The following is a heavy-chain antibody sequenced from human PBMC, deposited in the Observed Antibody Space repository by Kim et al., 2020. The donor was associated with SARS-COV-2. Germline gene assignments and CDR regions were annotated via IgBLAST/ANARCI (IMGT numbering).Heavy chain of an antibody. J-gene: IGHJ4*02. CDR3: ARDGGYSGYDDYYFDY. CDR1: VFTVSSNY. Sequence: GGSLRLACAASVFTVSSNYMSWVRQAPGKGLEWVSVIYSGGSTYYADSVKGRFTISRDNSKNTLYLQMNSLRAEDTAVYYCARDGGYSGYDDYYFDYWGQGTLVTVSS. V-gene: IGHV3-66*01. CDR2: IYSGGST. D-gene: IGHD5-12*01.